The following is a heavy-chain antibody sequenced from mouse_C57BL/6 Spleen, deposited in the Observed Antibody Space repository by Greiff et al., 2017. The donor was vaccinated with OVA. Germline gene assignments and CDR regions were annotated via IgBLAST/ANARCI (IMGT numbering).Heavy chain of an antibody. CDR2: FYLGSGRK. Sequence: QVQLQQSGAELVKPGASVKLSCKASGYTFTEYTIHWVKQRSGQGLEWSGWFYLGSGRKKYNEKFKDKATLTADKSSSTIYMELSRLRSEDSAVYLCARHEDIEGGFAYWGQGTLVTVSA. V-gene: IGHV1-62-2*01. D-gene: IGHD2-12*01. J-gene: IGHJ3*01. CDR1: GYTFTEYT. CDR3: ARHEDIEGGFAY.